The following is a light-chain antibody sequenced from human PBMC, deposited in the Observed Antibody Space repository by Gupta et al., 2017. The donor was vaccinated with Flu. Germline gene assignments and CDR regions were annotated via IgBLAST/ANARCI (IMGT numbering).Light chain of an antibody. CDR2: KGS. CDR3: RQGKHWPGT. J-gene: IGKJ1*01. V-gene: IGKV2-30*01. CDR1: QRLVYSDGNTY. Sequence: DVVMIQPPLSLLVILGQPASISCRPSQRLVYSDGNTYLNWFHQRPGQSPSRLIYKGSNRDSGVPDRISSSGGGADYTLKISSGEAEDVGVYYCRQGKHWPGTFGQGTKVEIK.